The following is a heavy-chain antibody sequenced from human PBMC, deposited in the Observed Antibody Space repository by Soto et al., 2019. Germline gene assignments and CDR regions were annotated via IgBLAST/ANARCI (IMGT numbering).Heavy chain of an antibody. CDR2: MNPNSGNT. V-gene: IGHV1-8*01. CDR3: ARGYCSSTSCSNWFDP. Sequence: GASVKVSCKASGYTFTRYDINWVRQATGQGLEWMGWMNPNSGNTGYAQKFQGRVTMTRNTSISTAYMELSSLRSEDTAVYYCARGYCSSTSCSNWFDPWGQGTLVTVSS. D-gene: IGHD2-2*01. J-gene: IGHJ5*02. CDR1: GYTFTRYD.